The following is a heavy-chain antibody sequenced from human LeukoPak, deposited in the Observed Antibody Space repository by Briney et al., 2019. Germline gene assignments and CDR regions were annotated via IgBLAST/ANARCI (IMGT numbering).Heavy chain of an antibody. V-gene: IGHV1-18*01. Sequence: ASVKVSCKASGYSFIGYGISWVRQAPGQGLEWMGWISGNTGNTDYLEKFQGRVTMTKDTSTSTAYLELRGLRSDDTAMYYCARDTSDSWYDIFGDYWGQGTLVTVSS. J-gene: IGHJ4*02. D-gene: IGHD6-13*01. CDR2: ISGNTGNT. CDR3: ARDTSDSWYDIFGDY. CDR1: GYSFIGYG.